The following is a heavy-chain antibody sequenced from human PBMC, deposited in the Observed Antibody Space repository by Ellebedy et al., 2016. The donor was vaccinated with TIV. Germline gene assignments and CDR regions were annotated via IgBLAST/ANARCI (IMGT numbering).Heavy chain of an antibody. Sequence: GESLKISCAASGFTFSSYDMHWVRQATEKGLEWVSGITTAGATYFPGSVKGRFTISRENAKNSLYLQMNSLRAGDTAVYYCARVVRDSSGWYQFDYWGQGTLVTVSS. CDR2: ITTAGAT. CDR1: GFTFSSYD. CDR3: ARVVRDSSGWYQFDY. V-gene: IGHV3-13*01. J-gene: IGHJ4*02. D-gene: IGHD6-19*01.